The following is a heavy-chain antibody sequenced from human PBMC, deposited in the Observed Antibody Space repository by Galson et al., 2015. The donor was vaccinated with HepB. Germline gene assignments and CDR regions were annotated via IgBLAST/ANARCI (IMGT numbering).Heavy chain of an antibody. CDR1: GGSISSGGYY. CDR3: ARSGAARHAGIDY. CDR2: TYYSGST. J-gene: IGHJ4*02. Sequence: TLSLTCTVSGGSISSGGYYWSWIRQHPGKGLEWIGYTYYSGSTYYNPSLKSRVTISVDTSKNQFSLKLSSVTAADTAVYYCARSGAARHAGIDYWGQGTLVTVSS. V-gene: IGHV4-31*03. D-gene: IGHD6-6*01.